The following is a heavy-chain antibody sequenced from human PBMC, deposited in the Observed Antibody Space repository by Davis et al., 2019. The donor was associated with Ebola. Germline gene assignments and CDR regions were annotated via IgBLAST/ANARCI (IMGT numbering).Heavy chain of an antibody. CDR1: GYTFTSYG. D-gene: IGHD6-13*01. V-gene: IGHV7-4-1*02. Sequence: AASVKVSCKASGYTFTSYGISWVRQAPGQGLEWMGWINTNTGNPTYAQGFTGRFVFSLDTSVSTAYLQISSLKAEDTAVYYCAREMWDQYSSSWYVGESDYWGQGTLVTVSS. CDR3: AREMWDQYSSSWYVGESDY. CDR2: INTNTGNP. J-gene: IGHJ4*02.